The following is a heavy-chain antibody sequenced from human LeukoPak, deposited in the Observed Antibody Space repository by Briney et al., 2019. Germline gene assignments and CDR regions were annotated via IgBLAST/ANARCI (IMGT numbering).Heavy chain of an antibody. CDR2: ISSSSSVI. CDR3: ARGGLPIAARRTFDI. CDR1: GFTFSDYY. J-gene: IGHJ3*02. D-gene: IGHD6-6*01. Sequence: GGSLRLSCAASGFTFSDYYMSWIRQAPGKGLEWVSYISSSSSVIKYADSVKGRFTISRDNAKNSLYLQMNSLRAEDTAVYYCARGGLPIAARRTFDIWGQGTMVTVSS. V-gene: IGHV3-11*01.